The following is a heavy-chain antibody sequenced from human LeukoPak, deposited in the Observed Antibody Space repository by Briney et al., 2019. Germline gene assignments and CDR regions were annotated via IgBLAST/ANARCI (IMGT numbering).Heavy chain of an antibody. CDR3: AIGRDGYNSGDY. CDR2: IYPGDSDT. D-gene: IGHD5-24*01. J-gene: IGHJ4*02. Sequence: AGESLQISCKASGYSFTTHWIGWVRQMPGKGLEWMGIIYPGDSDTRYSPSFQGQVTISADKSISTAYLQWSSLKASDTAMYYCAIGRDGYNSGDYWGQGTLVTVSS. CDR1: GYSFTTHW. V-gene: IGHV5-51*01.